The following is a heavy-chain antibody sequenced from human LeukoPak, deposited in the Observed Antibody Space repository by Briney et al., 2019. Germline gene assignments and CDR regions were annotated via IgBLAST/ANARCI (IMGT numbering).Heavy chain of an antibody. CDR2: ISGSGGST. CDR3: AKGSGQWLVRSVDY. J-gene: IGHJ4*02. D-gene: IGHD6-19*01. CDR1: GFTFSSYA. Sequence: GGSLRLSCAASGFTFSSYAMSWVRQAPGKGLEWVSAISGSGGSTYYADSVKGRFTISRDNSKNTLYLQMNSLRAEDTAVYYCAKGSGQWLVRSVDYWGQGTLVTVSS. V-gene: IGHV3-23*01.